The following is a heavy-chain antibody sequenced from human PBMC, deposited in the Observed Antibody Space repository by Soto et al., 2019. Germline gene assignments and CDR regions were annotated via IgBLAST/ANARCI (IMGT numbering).Heavy chain of an antibody. J-gene: IGHJ3*02. V-gene: IGHV1-8*01. CDR1: GYTFTSYD. D-gene: IGHD3-10*01. Sequence: QVQLVQSGAEVEKPGASVKVSCKASGYTFTSYDMNWVRQAPGQGLEWMGWMNPNSGNTGYAQKFQGRVTMPRNPPITTAYMELGSVRFEDRAVYYCARGFGSGSYYWWGAFDIWGKGTMVPVSS. CDR3: ARGFGSGSYYWWGAFDI. CDR2: MNPNSGNT.